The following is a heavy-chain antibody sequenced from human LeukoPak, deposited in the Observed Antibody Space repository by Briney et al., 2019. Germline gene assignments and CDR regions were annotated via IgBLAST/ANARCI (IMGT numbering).Heavy chain of an antibody. CDR3: AKAPVASCRGAFCYPFDC. V-gene: IGHV3-23*01. CDR1: GFTFSSHG. CDR2: ISGSDGGT. J-gene: IGHJ4*02. D-gene: IGHD2-15*01. Sequence: GGTLRLSCAASGFTFSSHGMNWVRQAPGKGLEWVSAISGSDGGTYYADSVKGRFTISRDNSKNTLYLQMNSLRAEETAIYYCAKAPVASCRGAFCYPFDCWGQGNLVTVSS.